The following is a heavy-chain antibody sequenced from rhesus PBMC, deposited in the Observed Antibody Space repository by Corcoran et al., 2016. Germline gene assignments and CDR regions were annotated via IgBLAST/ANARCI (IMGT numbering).Heavy chain of an antibody. V-gene: IGHV4S10*01. Sequence: QVQLQESGPGVVKPLETLSLTCAVSGGSISDSYRWSWIRQPPGKGLEWIGYIYGSSTSTNYNPSRKSRVTISKDTSKNQFSLKLSSVTAADTAVYYCARWLSNWGQGVLVTVSS. J-gene: IGHJ4*01. CDR1: GGSISDSYR. D-gene: IGHD2-33*01. CDR2: IYGSSTST. CDR3: ARWLSN.